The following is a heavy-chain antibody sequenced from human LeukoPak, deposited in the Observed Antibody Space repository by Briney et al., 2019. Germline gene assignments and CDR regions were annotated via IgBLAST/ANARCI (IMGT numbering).Heavy chain of an antibody. J-gene: IGHJ4*02. CDR1: GGSISSGDYY. V-gene: IGHV4-30-4*01. D-gene: IGHD3-3*01. CDR2: IYYSGST. Sequence: PSQTLSLTCTVSGGSISSGDYYWSWIRQPPGKGLEWIGYIYYSGSTYYNPSLKSRVTISVDTSKNQFSLKLSSVTAADTAVYYCARGTYYDFWSVYTPFDYWGQGTLVTVSS. CDR3: ARGTYYDFWSVYTPFDY.